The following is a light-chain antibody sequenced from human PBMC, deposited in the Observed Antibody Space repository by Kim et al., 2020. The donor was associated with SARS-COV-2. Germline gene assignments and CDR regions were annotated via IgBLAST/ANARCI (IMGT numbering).Light chain of an antibody. Sequence: KTVPVPCTRRSASIASNYVQWYQQRPGSAPTTVIYEDNQSPSGVPDRFSGSIDSSSNSASLTISGLKTEDEADYYCQSYDSSNPWVFGGGTKLTVL. CDR3: QSYDSSNPWV. CDR2: EDN. V-gene: IGLV6-57*03. CDR1: SASIASNY. J-gene: IGLJ3*02.